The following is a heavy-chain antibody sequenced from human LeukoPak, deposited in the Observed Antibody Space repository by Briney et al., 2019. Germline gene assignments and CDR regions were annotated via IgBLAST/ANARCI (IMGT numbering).Heavy chain of an antibody. Sequence: PGGSLRLSCAASGFTFSSYSMNWVRQAPGKGLEWVSSISSSSSYIYYADSVKGRFTISRDNAKNSLYLQMNSLRAEDTAAYYCARESTEIVLMVYAEEEGFDYWGQGTLVTVSS. CDR2: ISSSSSYI. CDR1: GFTFSSYS. D-gene: IGHD2-8*01. J-gene: IGHJ4*02. V-gene: IGHV3-21*01. CDR3: ARESTEIVLMVYAEEEGFDY.